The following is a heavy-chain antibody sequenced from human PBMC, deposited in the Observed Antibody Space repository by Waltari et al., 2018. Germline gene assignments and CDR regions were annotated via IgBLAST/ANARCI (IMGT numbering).Heavy chain of an antibody. CDR1: GYTLTELS. J-gene: IGHJ2*01. Sequence: QVQLVQSGAEVKKPGASVKVSCKVSGYTLTELSMHWVRQAPGKGLEWMGGFGPEEGETIYAQKFQGRVTMTEDTATDTAYMELSSLRSEDTAVYYCATGAQSDDLWSGRYWYFDLWGRGTLVTVSS. V-gene: IGHV1-24*01. CDR3: ATGAQSDDLWSGRYWYFDL. CDR2: FGPEEGET. D-gene: IGHD3-3*01.